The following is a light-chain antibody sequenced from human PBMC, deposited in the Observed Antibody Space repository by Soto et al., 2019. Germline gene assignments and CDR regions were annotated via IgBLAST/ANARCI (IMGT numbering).Light chain of an antibody. Sequence: DIQMTQSPSSLSASVGDRVTITCRASQSISTYLNWYQQKPGKAPKVLIYAPSSLQSGVPSRFSGSGSGTDFSLTISSLQPEDFATYYCQQSYSTPWTFGQGTKVEIK. V-gene: IGKV1-39*01. CDR3: QQSYSTPWT. CDR1: QSISTY. CDR2: APS. J-gene: IGKJ1*01.